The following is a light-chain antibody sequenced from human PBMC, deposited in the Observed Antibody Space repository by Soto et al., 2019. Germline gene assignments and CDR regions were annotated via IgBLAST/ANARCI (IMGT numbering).Light chain of an antibody. CDR3: QQSYRTPYT. CDR1: QGISTY. CDR2: DAS. Sequence: DIQMTQSPSSLSASVGDRVTITCRASQGISTYLVWYQQRQGRAPKLLIYDASSLLSGVPSRFSGSGSGTDFTLTILSLQPEDFATYFCQQSYRTPYTFGQGTKLETK. V-gene: IGKV1-39*01. J-gene: IGKJ2*01.